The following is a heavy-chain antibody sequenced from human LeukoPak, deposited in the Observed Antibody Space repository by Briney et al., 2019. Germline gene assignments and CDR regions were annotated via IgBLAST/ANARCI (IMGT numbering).Heavy chain of an antibody. D-gene: IGHD3-3*01. J-gene: IGHJ4*02. CDR3: AEVSQYSGFLSGYFGY. Sequence: ASVTVSCTASGGTFSSYAISWVRQAPGQGLEWMGGIIPIFGTANYAQKFQGRVTITADESTSAAYMELSRLRSEDRSGHDCAEVSQYSGFLSGYFGYWGQGTLVTGSS. V-gene: IGHV1-69*13. CDR2: IIPIFGTA. CDR1: GGTFSSYA.